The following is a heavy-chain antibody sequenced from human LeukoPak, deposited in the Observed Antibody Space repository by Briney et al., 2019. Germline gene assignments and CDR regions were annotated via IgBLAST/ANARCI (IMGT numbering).Heavy chain of an antibody. Sequence: KPPETLSLTCTVSGGSISSYYWSWIRQPPGKGLEWIGYIYYSGSTNYNPSLKSRVTISVDMSKNQFSLKLSSVTAADTAVYYCARRRDAFDIWGQGTMITVSS. V-gene: IGHV4-59*01. J-gene: IGHJ3*02. CDR3: ARRRDAFDI. CDR1: GGSISSYY. CDR2: IYYSGST.